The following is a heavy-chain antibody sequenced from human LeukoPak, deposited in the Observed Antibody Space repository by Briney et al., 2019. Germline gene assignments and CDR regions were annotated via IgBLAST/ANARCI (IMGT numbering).Heavy chain of an antibody. CDR1: GGSISGGGYY. Sequence: SETLSLTCTVSGGSISGGGYYWSWIRQHPGKGLEWIGYIYYSGSTYYNPSLKSRVTISVDTSKNQFSLKLSSVTAADTAVYYCASTPIAAATLSRRAFDIWGQGTMVTVSS. V-gene: IGHV4-31*03. CDR3: ASTPIAAATLSRRAFDI. J-gene: IGHJ3*02. CDR2: IYYSGST. D-gene: IGHD6-13*01.